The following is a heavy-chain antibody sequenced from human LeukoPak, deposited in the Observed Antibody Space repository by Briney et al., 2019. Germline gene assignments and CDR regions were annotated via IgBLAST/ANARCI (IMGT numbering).Heavy chain of an antibody. D-gene: IGHD3-3*01. J-gene: IGHJ4*02. V-gene: IGHV3-21*01. Sequence: KTGGSLRLSCAASGFTFSDYTMNWFRQAPGKGLEWVSSICSSSTYIYYGDSVKGRFTVSRDNAKNSLYLQMNSLRAEDTAVYFCVREKYEWHFDSWGQGTLVTVSS. CDR2: ICSSSTYI. CDR3: VREKYEWHFDS. CDR1: GFTFSDYT.